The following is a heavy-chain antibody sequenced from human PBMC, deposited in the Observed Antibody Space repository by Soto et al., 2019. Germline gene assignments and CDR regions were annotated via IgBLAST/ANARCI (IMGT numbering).Heavy chain of an antibody. D-gene: IGHD3-22*01. CDR2: ISGSGGST. CDR3: AKAPSIYYYDSSGPDAFDY. J-gene: IGHJ4*02. Sequence: PGGSLRLSCAASGFTFSSYAMSWVRQAPGKGLEWVSAISGSGGSTYYADSVKGRFNISRDNSKNTLYLQMNSLRAEDTAVYYCAKAPSIYYYDSSGPDAFDYWGQGTMVTVSS. V-gene: IGHV3-23*01. CDR1: GFTFSSYA.